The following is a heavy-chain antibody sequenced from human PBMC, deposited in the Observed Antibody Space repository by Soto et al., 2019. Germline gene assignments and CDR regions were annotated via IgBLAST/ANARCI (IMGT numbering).Heavy chain of an antibody. CDR1: GFTFSSYG. V-gene: IGHV3-33*01. Sequence: GGSLRLSCAASGFTFSSYGMHWVRQAPGKGLEWVAVIWYDGSNKYYADSVKGRFTISRDNSKNTLYLQMNSLRAEDTAVYYCAGTDSGYDLYYFDYWGQGTLVTVSS. J-gene: IGHJ4*02. CDR3: AGTDSGYDLYYFDY. D-gene: IGHD5-12*01. CDR2: IWYDGSNK.